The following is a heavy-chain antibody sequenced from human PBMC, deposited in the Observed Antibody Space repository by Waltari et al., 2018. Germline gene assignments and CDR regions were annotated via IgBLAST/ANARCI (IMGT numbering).Heavy chain of an antibody. CDR2: IYHSGST. V-gene: IGHV4-38-2*01. CDR3: ASQVVGTYYYYGMDV. D-gene: IGHD2-15*01. CDR1: GYSISSGYY. J-gene: IGHJ6*02. Sequence: QVQLQESGPGLVKPSETLSLTCAVSGYSISSGYYWGWIRQPPGKGLEWIGSIYHSGSTYYNPSLKSRVTISVDTSKNQFSLKLSSVTAADTAVNYCASQVVGTYYYYGMDVWGQGTTVTVSS.